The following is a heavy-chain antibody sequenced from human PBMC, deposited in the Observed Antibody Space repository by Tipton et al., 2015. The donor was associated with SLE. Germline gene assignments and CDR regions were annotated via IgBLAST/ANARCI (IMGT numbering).Heavy chain of an antibody. CDR3: ARGGMVVADYFDY. D-gene: IGHD2-15*01. CDR2: ISYDGSNK. Sequence: SLRLSCAASGFTFSSYAMHWVRQAPGKGLEWVAVISYDGSNKYYADSVKGRFTISRDNSKNTLYLQMNSLRAEDTAVYYCARGGMVVADYFDYWGQGTLVTVSS. J-gene: IGHJ4*02. V-gene: IGHV3-30*04. CDR1: GFTFSSYA.